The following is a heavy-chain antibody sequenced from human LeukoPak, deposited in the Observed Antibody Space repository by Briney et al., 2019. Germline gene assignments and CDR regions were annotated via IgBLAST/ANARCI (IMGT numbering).Heavy chain of an antibody. J-gene: IGHJ5*02. CDR1: GFTFSDYA. Sequence: GSSLRLSCAASGFTFSDYAVHWVRQAPGKGLEWVAIISYDGSNKEYADSVKGRFTISRDNSKKTLYLQMNSLRVEDTAVYNCARDRRSGDYSRWFDPWGQGTLVTVSS. D-gene: IGHD4-17*01. CDR3: ARDRRSGDYSRWFDP. CDR2: ISYDGSNK. V-gene: IGHV3-30-3*01.